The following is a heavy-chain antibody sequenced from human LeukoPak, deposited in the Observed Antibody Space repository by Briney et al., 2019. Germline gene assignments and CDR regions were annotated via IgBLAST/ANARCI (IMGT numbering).Heavy chain of an antibody. J-gene: IGHJ4*02. CDR1: GGSFSGYY. CDR2: INHSEST. CDR3: ARSPTYDFWSGYYKGGYYFDY. V-gene: IGHV4-34*01. Sequence: SETLSLTCAVYGGSFSGYYWSWIRQPPGKGLEWIGEINHSESTNYDPSLKSRVTISVDRSKNQFSLKLSSVTAADTAVYYCARSPTYDFWSGYYKGGYYFDYWGQGTLVTVSS. D-gene: IGHD3-3*01.